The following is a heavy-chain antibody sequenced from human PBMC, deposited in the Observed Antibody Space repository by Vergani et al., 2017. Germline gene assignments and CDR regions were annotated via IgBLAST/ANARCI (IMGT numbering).Heavy chain of an antibody. Sequence: QVQLLQSGSESKKPGASVRISCEASGYTFTNYPLIWVRQAPGQGLEWMGGIIPIFGTANYAQKFQGRVTITADESTSTAYMELSSLRSEDTAVYYCAGNREVRGVMGGMDVWGQGTTVTVSS. CDR2: IIPIFGTA. CDR3: AGNREVRGVMGGMDV. D-gene: IGHD3-10*01. J-gene: IGHJ6*02. V-gene: IGHV1-69*01. CDR1: GYTFTNYP.